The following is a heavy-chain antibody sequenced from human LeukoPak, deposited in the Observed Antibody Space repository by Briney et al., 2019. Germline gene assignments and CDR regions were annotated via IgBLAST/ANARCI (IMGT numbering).Heavy chain of an antibody. CDR2: IIPIFGTA. Sequence: VASVKVSCKASGGTFSSYAISWVRQAPGQGLEWMGGIIPIFGTANYAQKFQGRVTITADESTSTAYMELSSLRSEDTAVYYCARGVGDTIFGVVIPPYFDYWGQRTLVTVSS. J-gene: IGHJ4*02. D-gene: IGHD3-3*01. V-gene: IGHV1-69*01. CDR3: ARGVGDTIFGVVIPPYFDY. CDR1: GGTFSSYA.